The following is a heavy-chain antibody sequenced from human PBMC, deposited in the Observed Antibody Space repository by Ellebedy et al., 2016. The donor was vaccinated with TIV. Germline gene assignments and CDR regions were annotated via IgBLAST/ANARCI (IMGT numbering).Heavy chain of an antibody. CDR2: INSDWSST. D-gene: IGHD4-17*01. J-gene: IGHJ3*02. CDR1: GFTFSSYW. V-gene: IGHV3-74*01. Sequence: GESLKISCAASGFTFSSYWMHWLRQAPGKGLVWVSRINSDWSSTSYADSVKGRFTLSRDNAKNTLYLQMNSLRAEDTAVYYCARDYGDYTYSDAFEIWGQGTMVTVSS. CDR3: ARDYGDYTYSDAFEI.